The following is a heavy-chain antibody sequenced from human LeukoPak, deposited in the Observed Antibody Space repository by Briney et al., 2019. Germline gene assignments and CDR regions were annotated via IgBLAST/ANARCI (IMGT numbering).Heavy chain of an antibody. Sequence: GGSLRLSCAASGFTFSSYAMSWVRQAPGKGLEWVSGISGSGGSTYYADSVKGRFTITRDNSKNTLYLQMNSLRAEDTAVYYCAILYSSSWYVGYWGQGTLVTVPS. V-gene: IGHV3-23*01. J-gene: IGHJ4*02. D-gene: IGHD6-13*01. CDR3: AILYSSSWYVGY. CDR2: ISGSGGST. CDR1: GFTFSSYA.